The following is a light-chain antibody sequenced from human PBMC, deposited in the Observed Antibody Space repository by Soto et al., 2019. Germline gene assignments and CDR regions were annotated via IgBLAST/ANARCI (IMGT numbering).Light chain of an antibody. CDR2: DAS. CDR1: QSVRSY. CDR3: QQRSNWLT. Sequence: EIVLTQSPATLSLSPGERSTLSCRASQSVRSYLAWYQQKPGQAPRLLIYDASNRATGIPARLSGSGSGTDFTLTISSLEPEDFAVYYCQQRSNWLTFGGGTKVDIK. J-gene: IGKJ4*01. V-gene: IGKV3-11*01.